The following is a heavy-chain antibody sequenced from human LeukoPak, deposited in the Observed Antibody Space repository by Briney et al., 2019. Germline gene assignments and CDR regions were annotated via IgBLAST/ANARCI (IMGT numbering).Heavy chain of an antibody. CDR1: GVSISSGSNY. J-gene: IGHJ3*02. CDR2: IYSSGNT. D-gene: IGHD3-10*01. V-gene: IGHV4-39*07. CDR3: ARSDGYGLVGI. Sequence: SETLSLTCSVSGVSISSGSNYWGWIRQPPGKTLEWIGSIYSSGNTYYNPSLKSRVIILIDTAKNHFSLNLSSVTAADTAVYYCARSDGYGLVGIWGQGTMVTVPS.